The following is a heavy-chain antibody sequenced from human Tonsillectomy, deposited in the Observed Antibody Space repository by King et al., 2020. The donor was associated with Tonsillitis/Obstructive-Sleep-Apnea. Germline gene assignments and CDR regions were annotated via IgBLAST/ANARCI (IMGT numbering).Heavy chain of an antibody. CDR1: GFTLNTSS. CDR2: INKDSGRT. CDR3: AKDHPGSGWPAFDY. J-gene: IGHJ4*02. V-gene: IGHV3-23*04. D-gene: IGHD6-19*01. Sequence: VQLVESGGGLVQPGGSLRLSCAASGFTLNTSSMSWVRQAPGKGLEWVSSINKDSGRTYYADSVKGRFTISRDDSTNTLFLQMSSLRAEDTAVYFCAKDHPGSGWPAFDYWGQGTLVTVSS.